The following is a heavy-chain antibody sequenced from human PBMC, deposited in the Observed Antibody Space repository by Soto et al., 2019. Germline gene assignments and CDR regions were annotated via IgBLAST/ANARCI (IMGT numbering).Heavy chain of an antibody. CDR3: ANTCIAVTETAA. D-gene: IGHD6-19*01. Sequence: GGSLIIYSETSVFTFITSAMRRVRQAPGKGLEWVSAISGSGGSTYYADSVKGRFTISRDNSKNTLYLQMNSLRAEDTAVYYCANTCIAVTETAAWGKGNLVT. J-gene: IGHJ4*02. CDR2: ISGSGGST. V-gene: IGHV3-23*01. CDR1: VFTFITSA.